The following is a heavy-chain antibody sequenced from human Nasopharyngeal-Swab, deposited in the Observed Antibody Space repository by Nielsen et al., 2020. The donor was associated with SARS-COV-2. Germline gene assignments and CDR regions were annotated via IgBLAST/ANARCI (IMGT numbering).Heavy chain of an antibody. CDR3: ARGTATGWFDP. Sequence: GGSLKISCAASGFTFSDYYMSWIRQAPGKGLEWVSYISSSSSYTNYADSVKGRFTISRDNAKNSLYLQMNSLRAEDTAVYYCARGTATGWFDPWGQGTLVTVSS. D-gene: IGHD4-17*01. CDR2: ISSSSSYT. V-gene: IGHV3-11*05. J-gene: IGHJ5*02. CDR1: GFTFSDYY.